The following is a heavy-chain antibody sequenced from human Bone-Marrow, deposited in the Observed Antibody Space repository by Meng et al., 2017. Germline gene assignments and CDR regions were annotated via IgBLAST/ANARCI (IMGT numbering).Heavy chain of an antibody. J-gene: IGHJ5*02. CDR2: INHSGST. Sequence: QVQLQQWGAGLLKPSETLSLTCAVYGGSFSGYYWNWIRQPPGKGLEWIGEINHSGSTNYNPSLKSRVTISVDTSKNQFSLKLSSVTAADTAVYYCARDLNAGGILVSWGQGTLVTVSS. CDR1: GGSFSGYY. CDR3: ARDLNAGGILVS. D-gene: IGHD3-16*01. V-gene: IGHV4-34*01.